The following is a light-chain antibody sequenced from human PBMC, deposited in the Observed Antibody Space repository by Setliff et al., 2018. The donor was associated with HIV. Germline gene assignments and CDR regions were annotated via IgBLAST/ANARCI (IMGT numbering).Light chain of an antibody. CDR2: QAT. V-gene: IGLV2-23*01. CDR3: CSDTGSNTYV. J-gene: IGLJ1*01. Sequence: QSVLTQPASVSGSPGQSITISCTGTSSDIGRYNLVSWYQQYPGKAPKLMIYQATKRPSGASNRFSGSKSGNTASLTISGLQAEDEADYNCCSDTGSNTYVFGSGTKVTVL. CDR1: SSDIGRYNL.